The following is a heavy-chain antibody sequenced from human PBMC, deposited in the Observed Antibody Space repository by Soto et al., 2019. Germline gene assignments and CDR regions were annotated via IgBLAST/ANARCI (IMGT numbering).Heavy chain of an antibody. V-gene: IGHV3-49*03. CDR1: VFTFGDFT. J-gene: IGHJ4*02. Sequence: GSLRLACTSSVFTFGDFTMNWFRQAPGKGLEWVGFIRSKIYGVTTDYAASVKGRFTISRDDSKNIAYLQMNSLKTEDTAMYYCSRAVAGPFDHWGQGTLVTVSS. CDR3: SRAVAGPFDH. CDR2: IRSKIYGVTT. D-gene: IGHD6-19*01.